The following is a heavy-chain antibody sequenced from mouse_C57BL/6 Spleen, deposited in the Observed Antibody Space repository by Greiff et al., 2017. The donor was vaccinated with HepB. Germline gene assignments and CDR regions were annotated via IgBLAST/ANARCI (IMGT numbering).Heavy chain of an antibody. J-gene: IGHJ2*01. D-gene: IGHD1-1*01. CDR2: ISYDGSN. CDR1: GYSITSGYY. Sequence: EVKLQESGPGLVKPSQSLSLTCSVTGYSITSGYYWNWIRQFPGNKLEWMGYISYDGSNNYNPSLKNLISITRDTSKNQFFLKLNSVTTEDTATYYCAREFITTVVGPFDYWGQGTTLTVSS. CDR3: AREFITTVVGPFDY. V-gene: IGHV3-6*01.